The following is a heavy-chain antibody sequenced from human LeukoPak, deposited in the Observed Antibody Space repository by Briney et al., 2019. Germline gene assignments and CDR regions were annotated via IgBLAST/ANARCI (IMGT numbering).Heavy chain of an antibody. J-gene: IGHJ4*02. CDR2: ISAYNGNT. D-gene: IGHD4-17*01. CDR1: GCTFTSYA. V-gene: IGHV1-18*01. Sequence: ASVKVSCKASGCTFTSYAISWVRQAPGQGLEWMGWISAYNGNTNYEQRLQGRVTMTTDTSTRTAYMELRSLRSDDTAVYYCARERRDYGDYNYWGQGTLVTVSS. CDR3: ARERRDYGDYNY.